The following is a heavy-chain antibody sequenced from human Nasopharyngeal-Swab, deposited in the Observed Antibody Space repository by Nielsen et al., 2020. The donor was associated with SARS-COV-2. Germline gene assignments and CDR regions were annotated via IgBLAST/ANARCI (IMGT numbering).Heavy chain of an antibody. J-gene: IGHJ4*02. CDR2: IHYSGST. Sequence: SETLSLTCTVSGGSISSSSYYWGWIRQPPGKGLEWIGSIHYSGSTYYNPSLKSRVTISVDTSKNQFSLKLSSVTAADTAVYYCARQHRSQYYDILTGYYEDYYFDYWGQGTLVTVSS. D-gene: IGHD3-9*01. CDR1: GGSISSSSYY. V-gene: IGHV4-39*01. CDR3: ARQHRSQYYDILTGYYEDYYFDY.